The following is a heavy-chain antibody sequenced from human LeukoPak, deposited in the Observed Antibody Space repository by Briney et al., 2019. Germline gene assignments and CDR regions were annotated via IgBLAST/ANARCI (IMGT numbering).Heavy chain of an antibody. V-gene: IGHV1-2*02. CDR1: GYTFTGYY. CDR2: INPNSGGT. J-gene: IGHJ4*02. Sequence: ASVKVSCKASGYTFTGYYMHWVRQAPGQGLEWMGWINPNSGGTNYAQKFQGRVTMTRDTSISTAYMELSRLRSDDTAVYYCARGLISSSSRNGFDYWGQGTLVTVSS. CDR3: ARGLISSSSRNGFDY. D-gene: IGHD6-6*01.